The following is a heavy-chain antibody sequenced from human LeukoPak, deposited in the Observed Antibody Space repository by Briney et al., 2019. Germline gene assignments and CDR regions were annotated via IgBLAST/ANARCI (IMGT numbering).Heavy chain of an antibody. D-gene: IGHD1-26*01. CDR1: GFTFSNYW. J-gene: IGHJ4*02. CDR3: ARARGSYSFDY. Sequence: PGGSLRLSCEGSGFTFSNYWMGWVRQAPGKGLQWVAYIKTDGSEKYYVDSVKGRFTISRDNAKNSLYLQMNSLRAEDTAVYYCARARGSYSFDYWGQGTLVTVSS. V-gene: IGHV3-7*03. CDR2: IKTDGSEK.